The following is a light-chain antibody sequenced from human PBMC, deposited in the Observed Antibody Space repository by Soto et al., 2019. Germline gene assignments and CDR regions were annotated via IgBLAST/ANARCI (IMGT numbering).Light chain of an antibody. CDR2: DVE. Sequence: QSALTQPASVSGSPGQSITISCTGTSSDVGGYNHVSWYQQHPGKAPKLIIYDVEKRPSGVPDRFSGSKSGNTASLTVSGLQAEDEADYYCFSYAGNNNWVFGGGTKLTVL. J-gene: IGLJ3*02. V-gene: IGLV2-8*01. CDR1: SSDVGGYNH. CDR3: FSYAGNNNWV.